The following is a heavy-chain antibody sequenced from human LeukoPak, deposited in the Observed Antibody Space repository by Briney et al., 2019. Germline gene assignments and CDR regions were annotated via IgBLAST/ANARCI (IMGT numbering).Heavy chain of an antibody. J-gene: IGHJ6*03. CDR2: IYFSGGT. CDR3: ARGTRYCSSTSCYLTRYCYYYMDV. D-gene: IGHD2-2*01. CDR1: LGSLSIHY. V-gene: IGHV4-59*11. Sequence: PGTPCLTPAVSLGSLSIHYWSWVPDPPGKGLERGGDIYFSGGTKYSPALKSRVTISVDSSKNQFSLKLSSVTAADTAVDYCARGTRYCSSTSCYLTRYCYYYMDVWGKGTTVTVSS.